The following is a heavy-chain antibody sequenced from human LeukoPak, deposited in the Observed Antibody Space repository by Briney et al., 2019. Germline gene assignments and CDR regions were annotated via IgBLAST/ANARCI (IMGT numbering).Heavy chain of an antibody. CDR1: GSSISSYY. CDR2: IYYSGST. CDR3: ARSSVVVITNHGGFDY. V-gene: IGHV4-59*01. J-gene: IGHJ4*02. D-gene: IGHD3-22*01. Sequence: SETLSLTCTVSGSSISSYYWSWIRQPPGKGLEWIWYIYYSGSTNYNPSLKSRVTISVDPSKNQFSLKLTSVTAADTAVYYCARSSVVVITNHGGFDYWGQGTLVTVSS.